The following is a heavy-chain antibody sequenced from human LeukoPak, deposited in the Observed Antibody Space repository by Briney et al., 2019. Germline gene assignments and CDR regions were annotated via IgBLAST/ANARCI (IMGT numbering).Heavy chain of an antibody. Sequence: PSETLSLTCAVYGGSFSDYYWSWIRQPPGKGLEWIGEINHSGSTNYNPSLKSRVIISVDTSKNQFSLRLNSVTAADTAVYYCAGSSYIGLDFWGQGTLVTVSP. CDR2: INHSGST. CDR1: GGSFSDYY. D-gene: IGHD3-22*01. V-gene: IGHV4-34*01. J-gene: IGHJ4*02. CDR3: AGSSYIGLDF.